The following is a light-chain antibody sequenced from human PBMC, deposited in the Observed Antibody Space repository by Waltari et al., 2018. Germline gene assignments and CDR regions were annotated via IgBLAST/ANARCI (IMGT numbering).Light chain of an antibody. CDR2: DVS. Sequence: HSALTQPASAPGSPGQTITIPCTGTSSDIGCYNYVSWYHQHPGKDPKRMFYDVSGLPSGVSNRFSGSRSGNTASLTISGLHAEDEADYCCNSYADSSSWVFGGGTKLTVL. CDR1: SSDIGCYNY. CDR3: NSYADSSSWV. J-gene: IGLJ3*02. V-gene: IGLV2-14*03.